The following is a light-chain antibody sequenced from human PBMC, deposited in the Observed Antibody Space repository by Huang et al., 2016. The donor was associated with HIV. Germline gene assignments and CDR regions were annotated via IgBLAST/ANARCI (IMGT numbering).Light chain of an antibody. V-gene: IGKV1-NL1*01. Sequence: DIQMTQSPSSLSASVGDRVTTTCRASRGISNSLAWYQKQPGKAPNLLLYAASRMQGGVPSRFSSSGSRTDYTLTISSLQPEDSATYYCQQYYNTTLSFGGGTKVEIK. CDR2: AAS. J-gene: IGKJ4*01. CDR1: RGISNS. CDR3: QQYYNTTLS.